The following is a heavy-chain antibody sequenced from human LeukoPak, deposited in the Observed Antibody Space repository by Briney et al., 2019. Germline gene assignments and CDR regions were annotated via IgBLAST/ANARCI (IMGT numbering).Heavy chain of an antibody. J-gene: IGHJ6*03. D-gene: IGHD5-12*01. CDR2: ISSSSSYK. Sequence: KPGGSLRLSCAASGFTFSSYSMNWVRQAPGKGLEWVSSISSSSSYKYYADSVKGRFTISTYTAKNSLYLQMNSLRAEDTAVYYCAIASEGYSDYGRYYYYYMDVWGKGTTV. CDR1: GFTFSSYS. CDR3: AIASEGYSDYGRYYYYYMDV. V-gene: IGHV3-21*01.